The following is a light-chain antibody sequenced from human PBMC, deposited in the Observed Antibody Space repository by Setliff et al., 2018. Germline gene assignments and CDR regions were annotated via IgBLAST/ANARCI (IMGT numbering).Light chain of an antibody. Sequence: QSVLTQPPSASGSPGQSVTISCTGTSSDVGGYKYVSWFQQHPGKAPKLMIYEVTKRPSGVPDRFSGSKSGNTASLTVSGLQAEDEADYYCISYAGSNNDVFGTGTKVTV. CDR2: EVT. J-gene: IGLJ1*01. V-gene: IGLV2-8*01. CDR1: SSDVGGYKY. CDR3: ISYAGSNNDV.